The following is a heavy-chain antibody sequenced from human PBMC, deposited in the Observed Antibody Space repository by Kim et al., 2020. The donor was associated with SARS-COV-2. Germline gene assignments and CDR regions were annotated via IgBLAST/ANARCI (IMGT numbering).Heavy chain of an antibody. CDR1: GGSISSGGYY. J-gene: IGHJ3*02. CDR3: ARDPIVVVPAASSPAAPFDI. D-gene: IGHD2-2*01. CDR2: IYYSGST. V-gene: IGHV4-31*03. Sequence: SETLSLTCTVSGGSISSGGYYWSWIRQHPGKGLEWIGYIYYSGSTYYNPSLKSRVTISVDTSKNQFSLKLCSVTAADTAVYYCARDPIVVVPAASSPAAPFDIWGQGTMVTVSS.